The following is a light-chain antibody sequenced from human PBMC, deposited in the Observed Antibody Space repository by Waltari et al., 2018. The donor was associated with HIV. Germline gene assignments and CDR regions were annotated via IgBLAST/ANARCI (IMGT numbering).Light chain of an antibody. CDR2: GAS. Sequence: DIQMTQSPSSLSASVGDRVTITCRASQSISSYLNWYQQKPGKAPKLLIYGASSLQSGGPSRFSGSGSGTDFTLTISSLQPEDFATYDCQQSYSTLFTFGPGTKVDIK. V-gene: IGKV1-39*01. J-gene: IGKJ3*01. CDR1: QSISSY. CDR3: QQSYSTLFT.